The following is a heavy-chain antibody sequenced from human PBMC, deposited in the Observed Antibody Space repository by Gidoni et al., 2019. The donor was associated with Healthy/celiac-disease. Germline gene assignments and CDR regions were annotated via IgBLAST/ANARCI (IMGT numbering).Heavy chain of an antibody. Sequence: EVQLVQSGAEVKKPGASLKISCKGSGYSFTSYWIGWVRQMPGKGLEWMGIIYPGDSDTRYSPSFQGQVTISADKSISTAYLQWSSLKASDTAMYYCARGGPVDDYGDYDFDYWGQGTLVTVSS. CDR3: ARGGPVDDYGDYDFDY. CDR2: IYPGDSDT. CDR1: GYSFTSYW. J-gene: IGHJ4*02. V-gene: IGHV5-51*01. D-gene: IGHD4-17*01.